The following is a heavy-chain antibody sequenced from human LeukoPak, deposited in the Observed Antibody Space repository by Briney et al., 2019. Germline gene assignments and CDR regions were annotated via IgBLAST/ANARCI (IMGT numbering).Heavy chain of an antibody. D-gene: IGHD3-10*01. CDR3: ARDWWITMVRGVIGWFDP. CDR2: IIPILGIA. Sequence: ASVKVSCKASGGTFSSYAISWVRQAPGQGLEWMGRIIPILGIANYAQKFQGRVTITADKSTSTAYMELSSLRSEDTAVYYCARDWWITMVRGVIGWFDPWGQGTLVTVSS. V-gene: IGHV1-69*04. CDR1: GGTFSSYA. J-gene: IGHJ5*02.